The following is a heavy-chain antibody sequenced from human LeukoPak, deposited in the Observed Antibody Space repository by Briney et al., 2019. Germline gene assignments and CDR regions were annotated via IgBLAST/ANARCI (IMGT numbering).Heavy chain of an antibody. Sequence: SETLSLTCTVSGGSVSSGSYYWSWIRQPPGKGLEWIGYIYYSGSTNYNPSLKSRVTISVDTSKNQFSLKLSSVTAADTAVYYCARESGTITMVRGVIDLWGQGTLVTVSS. V-gene: IGHV4-61*01. CDR1: GGSVSSGSYY. J-gene: IGHJ5*02. CDR3: ARESGTITMVRGVIDL. D-gene: IGHD3-10*01. CDR2: IYYSGST.